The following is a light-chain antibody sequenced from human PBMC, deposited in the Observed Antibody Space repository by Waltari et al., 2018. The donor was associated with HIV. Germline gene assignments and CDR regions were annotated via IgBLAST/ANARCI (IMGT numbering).Light chain of an antibody. CDR3: AAWNDRLSGYV. Sequence: QSVLTQPPSASGTPGQRVTISCSGSSSNIGRNYVYWYQQLPGTAPKLLIYTNNMRPSVVPDRFSVSKSGTSASLAISGLRSEDEADYYCAAWNDRLSGYVFGTGTKVTV. V-gene: IGLV1-47*01. CDR2: TNN. J-gene: IGLJ1*01. CDR1: SSNIGRNY.